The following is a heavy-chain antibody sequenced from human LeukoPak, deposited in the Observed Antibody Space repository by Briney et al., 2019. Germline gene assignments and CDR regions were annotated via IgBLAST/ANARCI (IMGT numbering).Heavy chain of an antibody. CDR3: ARDPGYCSSTSCLPGAPIDY. CDR1: GYTFTSYG. V-gene: IGHV1-18*01. CDR2: ISAYNGNT. Sequence: GASVKVSCKSSGYTFTSYGISGVRQAPGQGLEGMGWISAYNGNTNYAQKLQGRVTMTTDTSTSTAYMELRSLRSDDPAVYYCARDPGYCSSTSCLPGAPIDYWGQGTLVTVSS. J-gene: IGHJ4*02. D-gene: IGHD2-2*01.